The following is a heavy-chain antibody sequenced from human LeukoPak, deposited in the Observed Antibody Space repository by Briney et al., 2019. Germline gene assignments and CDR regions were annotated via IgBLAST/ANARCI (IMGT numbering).Heavy chain of an antibody. Sequence: ASVKVSCKASGYTFTSYYMHWVRQAPGQGLEWMGWINPNSGGTNYAQKFQGRVTMTRDTSISTAYMELSRLRSDDTAVYYCARDRAAGIMNAFDIWGQGTMVTVSS. CDR1: GYTFTSYY. CDR3: ARDRAAGIMNAFDI. V-gene: IGHV1-2*02. D-gene: IGHD6-13*01. CDR2: INPNSGGT. J-gene: IGHJ3*02.